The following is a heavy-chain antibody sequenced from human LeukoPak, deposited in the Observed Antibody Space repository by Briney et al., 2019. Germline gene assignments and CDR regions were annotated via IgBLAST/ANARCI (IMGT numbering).Heavy chain of an antibody. CDR2: TKSKTDGGTT. D-gene: IGHD3-9*01. CDR3: TTDRYYFDWSYNWFDP. V-gene: IGHV3-15*01. J-gene: IGHJ5*02. CDR1: GFTFSNAW. Sequence: GGSLRLSCAASGFTFSNAWMSWVRQAPGKGLEWVGRTKSKTDGGTTDYAAPVKGRFTISRDDSKNTLYLQMNSLKTEDTAVYYCTTDRYYFDWSYNWFDPWGQGTLVTVSS.